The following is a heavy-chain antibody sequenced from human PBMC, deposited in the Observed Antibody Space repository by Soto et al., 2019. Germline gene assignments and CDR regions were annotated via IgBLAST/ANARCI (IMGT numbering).Heavy chain of an antibody. V-gene: IGHV3-23*01. CDR3: AKCGYYYYGMDV. CDR2: ISGSGGST. CDR1: GFTFSSYA. D-gene: IGHD2-21*01. Sequence: LRLSCAASGFTFSSYAMSWVRQAPGKGLEWVSAISGSGGSTYYADSVKGRFTISRDNSKNTLYLQMNSLRAEDTAVYYCAKCGYYYYGMDVWGQGTTVTVSS. J-gene: IGHJ6*02.